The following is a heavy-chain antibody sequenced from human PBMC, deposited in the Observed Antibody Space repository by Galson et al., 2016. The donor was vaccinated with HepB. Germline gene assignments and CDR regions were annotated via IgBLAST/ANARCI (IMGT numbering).Heavy chain of an antibody. CDR2: IWFNGFNK. CDR1: RFAFSNFA. Sequence: SLRLSCAASRFAFSNFAMYWVRQAPGKGLEWVAVIWFNGFNKYYADSVKGRFTVSRDNSKDTLYLQMNSLRAEDTAVYYCAKDRVAVAGNGYYYGMDVWGQGTTGTVSS. J-gene: IGHJ6*02. D-gene: IGHD6-19*01. V-gene: IGHV3-33*06. CDR3: AKDRVAVAGNGYYYGMDV.